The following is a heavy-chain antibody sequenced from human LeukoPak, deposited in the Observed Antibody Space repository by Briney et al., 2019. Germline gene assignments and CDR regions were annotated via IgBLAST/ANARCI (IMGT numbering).Heavy chain of an antibody. Sequence: GASVKLSRKASGYTFTGNYMYWVRQAPGQGLEWMGGINPNSGGTNYAQKFQGTVTMTRDTSISTAYMELSRLTSDDTAVYYCARVGSDYDHWGQRALVTVSS. V-gene: IGHV1-2*02. CDR1: GYTFTGNY. D-gene: IGHD5-12*01. J-gene: IGHJ1*01. CDR2: INPNSGGT. CDR3: ARVGSDYDH.